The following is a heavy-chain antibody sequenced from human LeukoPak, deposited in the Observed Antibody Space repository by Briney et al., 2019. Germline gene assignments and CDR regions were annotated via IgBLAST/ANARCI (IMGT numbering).Heavy chain of an antibody. CDR1: GYTFTSYG. CDR3: ARDPLVGATKVDAFDI. CDR2: ISAYNGNT. V-gene: IGHV1-18*01. J-gene: IGHJ3*02. Sequence: GASVKVSCKASGYTFTSYGISWVRQAPGQGLERMGWISAYNGNTNYAQKLQGRVTMTTDTSTSTAYMELRSLRSDDTAVYYCARDPLVGATKVDAFDIWGQGTMVTVSS. D-gene: IGHD1-26*01.